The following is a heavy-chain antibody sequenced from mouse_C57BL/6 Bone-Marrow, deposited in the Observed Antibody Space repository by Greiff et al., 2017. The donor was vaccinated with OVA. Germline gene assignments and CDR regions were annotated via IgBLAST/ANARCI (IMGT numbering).Heavy chain of an antibody. V-gene: IGHV1-26*01. J-gene: IGHJ4*01. CDR3: ARLRPGAMDY. Sequence: EVQLQQSGPELVKPGASVKISCKASGYTFTDYYMNWVKQSHGKGLEWIGDINPNNGGTSYNQKFKGKATLTVDKSSSTAYMELRSLTSEDSAVYYCARLRPGAMDYWGQGTSVTVSS. CDR1: GYTFTDYY. D-gene: IGHD1-2*01. CDR2: INPNNGGT.